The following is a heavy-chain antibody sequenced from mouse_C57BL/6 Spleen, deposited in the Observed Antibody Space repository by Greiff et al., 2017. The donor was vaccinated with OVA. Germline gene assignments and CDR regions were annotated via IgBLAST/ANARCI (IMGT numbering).Heavy chain of an antibody. Sequence: EVQLVESGGGLVQPKGSLKLSCAASGFSFNTYAMNWVRQAPGKGLEWVARIRSKSNNYATYYADSVKDRFTISRDDSESMLYLQMNNLKTEDTAMYYCVRQGDYDGWYFDVWGTGTTVTVSS. CDR2: IRSKSNNYAT. D-gene: IGHD2-4*01. CDR1: GFSFNTYA. CDR3: VRQGDYDGWYFDV. V-gene: IGHV10-1*01. J-gene: IGHJ1*03.